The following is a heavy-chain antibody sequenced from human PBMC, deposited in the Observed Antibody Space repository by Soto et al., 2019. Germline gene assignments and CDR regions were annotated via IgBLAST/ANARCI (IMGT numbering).Heavy chain of an antibody. V-gene: IGHV1-69*12. D-gene: IGHD3-22*01. Sequence: QVQLVQSGAEVKKPGSSVKVSCKASGGTFSSYAISWVRQAPGQGLEWMGGIIPIFGTANYAQKFQGRVTITADESTSTAYMELSSLRSEDTAVYYCATNLGYYDSSGYHGDYFDYWGQGTLVTVSS. CDR1: GGTFSSYA. CDR3: ATNLGYYDSSGYHGDYFDY. J-gene: IGHJ4*02. CDR2: IIPIFGTA.